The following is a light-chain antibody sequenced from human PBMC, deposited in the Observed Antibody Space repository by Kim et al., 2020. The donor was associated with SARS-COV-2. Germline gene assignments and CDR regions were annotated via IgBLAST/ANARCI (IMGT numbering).Light chain of an antibody. CDR1: KLGDKY. J-gene: IGLJ2*01. CDR3: QAWDSSTVL. V-gene: IGLV3-1*01. CDR2: QDS. Sequence: SYELTQPPSVSVSPGQTASITCSGDKLGDKYACWYQQKPGQSPVLVIYQDSRRPSGITERFSGSNSGNTATLTISGTQAMDEADYYCQAWDSSTVLFGGGTQLTFL.